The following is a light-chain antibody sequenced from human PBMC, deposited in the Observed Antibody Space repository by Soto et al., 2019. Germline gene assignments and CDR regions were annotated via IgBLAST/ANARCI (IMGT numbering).Light chain of an antibody. CDR2: GAS. CDR3: QHYDNWPLT. J-gene: IGKJ4*01. CDR1: QRVSSN. V-gene: IGKV3-15*01. Sequence: EIVMTQSPATLPFSPGERATLSCRASQRVSSNLAWYQQTPGQAPRFLIYGASTRDTGIPARFSGSGSGTEFTLTIRSLQSEDFAVYYCQHYDNWPLTFGGGTKVDIK.